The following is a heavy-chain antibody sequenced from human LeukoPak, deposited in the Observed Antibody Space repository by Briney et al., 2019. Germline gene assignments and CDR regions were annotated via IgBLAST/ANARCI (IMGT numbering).Heavy chain of an antibody. CDR2: IDESGST. V-gene: IGHV4-34*01. D-gene: IGHD6-19*01. CDR1: GGSFSGYY. Sequence: SETLSLTCAASGGSFSGYYWSWVRQPPGKGLEWIGEIDESGSTNYNPSLKSRVTISVDTSKNQFSLKLSSVTAADTAVYYCARLGWYNSVSDYWGQGTLVTVSS. J-gene: IGHJ4*02. CDR3: ARLGWYNSVSDY.